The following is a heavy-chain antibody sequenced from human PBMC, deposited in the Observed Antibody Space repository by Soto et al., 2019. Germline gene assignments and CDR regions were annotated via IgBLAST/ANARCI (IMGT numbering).Heavy chain of an antibody. CDR1: AASISSYY. V-gene: IGHV4-59*08. Sequence: QVQLQESGPGLVRPSETLSLTCTVSAASISSYYWTWIRQPPGKGLEWIGHMYNSEDTKYNPSLKSRVTMSVDTSKNQFSLKLRSVTAADTAIYYCVRHATDRHGNAEDWYFDLWGRGTLVTVFS. CDR2: MYNSEDT. D-gene: IGHD2-15*01. J-gene: IGHJ2*01. CDR3: VRHATDRHGNAEDWYFDL.